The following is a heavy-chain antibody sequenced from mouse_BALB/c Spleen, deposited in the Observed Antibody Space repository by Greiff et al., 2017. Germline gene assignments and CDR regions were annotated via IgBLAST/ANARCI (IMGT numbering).Heavy chain of an antibody. D-gene: IGHD4-1*01. CDR1: GYTFNSHV. CDR3: AIANWDWAMDY. J-gene: IGHJ4*01. CDR2: INPYNDGT. Sequence: VQRQQSGPELVKPGASVKMSCKASGYTFNSHVMHWVKQKPGQGLEWIGYINPYNDGTKYNEKFKGKATLTSDKSSSTAYMELSSLTSEDSAVYCCAIANWDWAMDYWGQGTSVTVSS. V-gene: IGHV1-14*01.